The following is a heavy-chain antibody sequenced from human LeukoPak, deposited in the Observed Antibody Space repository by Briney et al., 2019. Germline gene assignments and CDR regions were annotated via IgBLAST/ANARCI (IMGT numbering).Heavy chain of an antibody. CDR2: ISGTSTHI. CDR1: GFIFSRCG. D-gene: IGHD3-3*01. J-gene: IGHJ4*02. CDR3: TRGSEWTSGVSDY. Sequence: GGSLRLSCAASGFIFSRCGMNWVRQAPGKGLEWVSSISGTSTHIYYADSVKGRFTISRDNAQNSVYLQMNSLRAEDTAVYYCTRGSEWTSGVSDYWGQGTLVTVSS. V-gene: IGHV3-21*01.